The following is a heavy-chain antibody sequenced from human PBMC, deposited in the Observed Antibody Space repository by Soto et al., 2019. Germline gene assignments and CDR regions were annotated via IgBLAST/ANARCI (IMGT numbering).Heavy chain of an antibody. Sequence: QVQLVESGGGVVQPGRSLRLSCAASGFTFSSYAMHWVRQAPGKGLEWVAVISYDGSNKYYADSVKGRFTISRDNSKNTLYLQMNSLRAEDTAVYYCARGGYDFWSGASSLYGMDVWGHGTTVTVSS. D-gene: IGHD3-3*01. CDR2: ISYDGSNK. J-gene: IGHJ6*02. CDR3: ARGGYDFWSGASSLYGMDV. V-gene: IGHV3-30-3*01. CDR1: GFTFSSYA.